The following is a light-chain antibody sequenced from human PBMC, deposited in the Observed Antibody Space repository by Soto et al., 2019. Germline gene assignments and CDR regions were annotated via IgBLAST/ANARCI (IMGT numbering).Light chain of an antibody. J-gene: IGKJ1*01. CDR2: AAS. V-gene: IGKV1-6*01. CDR3: LQDYTYPWT. CDR1: QDIRYD. Sequence: AIQLTQSPSSLSASVGDRVTIACRASQDIRYDLGWYQQKPGKAPKLLIYAASSLPSEVPSRFSGSGSGTDFTLTISSLQPEDFATYYCLQDYTYPWTFGQGTKVEIK.